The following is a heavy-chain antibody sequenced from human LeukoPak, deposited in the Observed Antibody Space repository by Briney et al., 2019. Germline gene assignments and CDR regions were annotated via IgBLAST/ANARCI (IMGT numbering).Heavy chain of an antibody. CDR2: IWYDGSNK. CDR3: ARDLMVVVAATPALDV. J-gene: IGHJ6*02. D-gene: IGHD2-15*01. Sequence: PGGFLRLSCAASGFTFSSYGMHWVRQAPGKGLEWVAVIWYDGSNKYYADSVKGRFTISRDNSKNTLYLQMNSLRAEDTAVYYCARDLMVVVAATPALDVWGQGTTVTVSS. CDR1: GFTFSSYG. V-gene: IGHV3-33*01.